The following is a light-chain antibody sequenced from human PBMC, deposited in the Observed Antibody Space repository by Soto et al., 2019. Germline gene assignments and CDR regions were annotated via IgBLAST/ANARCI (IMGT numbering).Light chain of an antibody. CDR3: SSYGGSNNFVV. J-gene: IGLJ2*01. CDR1: SGDVGGYNY. Sequence: QSALTQPPSASGXPGXSXTIXXTGTSGDVGGYNYVSWYQQHPGKAPKLMIYEVSKRPSGVPDRFSGSKSGNTASLTVSGLQAEDEADYYCSSYGGSNNFVVFGGGTKLTVL. CDR2: EVS. V-gene: IGLV2-8*01.